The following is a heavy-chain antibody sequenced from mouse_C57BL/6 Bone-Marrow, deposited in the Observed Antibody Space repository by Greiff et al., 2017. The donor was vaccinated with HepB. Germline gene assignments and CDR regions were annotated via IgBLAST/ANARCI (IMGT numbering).Heavy chain of an antibody. CDR3: ARSSNWAWFAY. D-gene: IGHD4-1*01. CDR2: INPNNGGT. Sequence: VQLKESGPELVKPGASVKMSCKASGYTFTDYNMHWVKQSDGKSLEWIGYINPNNGGTSYNQKFKGKATLTVNKSSSTAYMELRSLTSEDSAVYYCARSSNWAWFAYWGQGTLVTVSA. J-gene: IGHJ3*01. V-gene: IGHV1-22*01. CDR1: GYTFTDYN.